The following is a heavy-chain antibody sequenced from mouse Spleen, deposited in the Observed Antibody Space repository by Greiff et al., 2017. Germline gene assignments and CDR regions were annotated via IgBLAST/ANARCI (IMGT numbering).Heavy chain of an antibody. CDR1: GFTFSDYY. Sequence: EVKLMESEGGLVQPGSSMKLSCTASGFTFSDYYMAWVRQVPEKGLEWVANINYDGSSTYYLDSLKSRFIISRDNAKNILYLQMSSLKSEDTATYYCAREGGLRHFDYWGQGTTLTVSS. J-gene: IGHJ2*01. CDR2: INYDGSST. D-gene: IGHD2-4*01. V-gene: IGHV5-16*01. CDR3: AREGGLRHFDY.